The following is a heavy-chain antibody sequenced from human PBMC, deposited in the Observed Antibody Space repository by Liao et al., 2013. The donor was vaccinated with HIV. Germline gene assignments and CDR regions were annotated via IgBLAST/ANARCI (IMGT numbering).Heavy chain of an antibody. D-gene: IGHD4-11*01. V-gene: IGHV4-34*01. CDR3: ARIGLQYPYWFFDL. CDR2: INHSGST. Sequence: QVQLQQWGAGLLKPSETLSLTCAVYGGSFSGYYWSWIRQPPGKGLEWIGEINHSGSTNYNPSLKSRVTLSVDTSKNQFSLKVNSVTAADTAVYYCARIGLQYPYWFFDLWGRGTLVTVSS. J-gene: IGHJ2*01. CDR1: GGSFSGYY.